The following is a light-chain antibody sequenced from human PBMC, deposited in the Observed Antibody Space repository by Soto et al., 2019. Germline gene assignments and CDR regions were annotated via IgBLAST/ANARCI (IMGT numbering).Light chain of an antibody. CDR2: STS. Sequence: EIVLTQSPGTLSLSPGDRATLSCRASQSLSVSYIAWYRQKPGQAPRLLIYSTSTRAAGIPDRFTGRGSGTHFTPAISSLEPEDFAVYYCQQRSNWPRLITFGRGTRLEIK. V-gene: IGKV3-11*01. CDR3: QQRSNWPRLIT. J-gene: IGKJ5*01. CDR1: QSLSVS.